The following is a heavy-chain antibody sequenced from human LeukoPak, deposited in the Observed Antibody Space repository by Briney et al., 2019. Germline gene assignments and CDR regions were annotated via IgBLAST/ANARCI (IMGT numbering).Heavy chain of an antibody. CDR3: ARGRDIVVVPAAIVDY. CDR1: GFTFSSYA. Sequence: GGSLRLSCAASGFTFSSYAMHWVRQAPGKGLEWVAVISYDGSNKYYADSVKGRFTISRDNSKNTLYLQMNSLRAEDTAVYYCARGRDIVVVPAAIVDYWGQGTLVTVSS. D-gene: IGHD2-2*02. J-gene: IGHJ4*02. V-gene: IGHV3-30-3*01. CDR2: ISYDGSNK.